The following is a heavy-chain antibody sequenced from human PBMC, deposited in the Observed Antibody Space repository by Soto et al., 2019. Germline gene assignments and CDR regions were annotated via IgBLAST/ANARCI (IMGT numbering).Heavy chain of an antibody. CDR1: GFTFSSYS. CDR3: ARAITSDAFNM. J-gene: IGHJ3*02. Sequence: EVQLVESGGGLVKPGGSLRLSCAASGFTFSSYSMNWVRQAPGKGLEWVSSLSSGTNYIYYADSLKGRFTISRDNAKNSLYLQMSSLRAEDTALYYCARAITSDAFNMWGQGTMVTVSS. D-gene: IGHD1-20*01. CDR2: LSSGTNYI. V-gene: IGHV3-21*01.